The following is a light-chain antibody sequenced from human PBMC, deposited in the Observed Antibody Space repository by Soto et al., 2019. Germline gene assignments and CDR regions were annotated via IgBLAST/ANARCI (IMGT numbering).Light chain of an antibody. V-gene: IGKV1-5*03. CDR3: HQYYSYPFT. Sequence: DIQMTQSPSTLSASVGDRVTITCRASQSISSWLAWYQQKPGKAPKLLIYKASTLESGVPSRFSGSGSVTEFTLTISSLQADDFATYYCHQYYSYPFTFGQGTKLQIK. J-gene: IGKJ2*01. CDR2: KAS. CDR1: QSISSW.